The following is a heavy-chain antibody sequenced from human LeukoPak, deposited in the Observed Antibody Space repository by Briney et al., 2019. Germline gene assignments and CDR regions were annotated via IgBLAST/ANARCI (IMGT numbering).Heavy chain of an antibody. Sequence: PGGSLRLSCAASGFTFSSYWMSWVRQAPGKGLEWVANIKQDGSEKYYVDSVKGRFTISRDNAKNSLYLQMNSLRAEDTAVYYCAREVWNIAVVTAIETMDAFDIWGQGTMVTVSS. CDR3: AREVWNIAVVTAIETMDAFDI. J-gene: IGHJ3*02. D-gene: IGHD2-21*02. CDR1: GFTFSSYW. CDR2: IKQDGSEK. V-gene: IGHV3-7*01.